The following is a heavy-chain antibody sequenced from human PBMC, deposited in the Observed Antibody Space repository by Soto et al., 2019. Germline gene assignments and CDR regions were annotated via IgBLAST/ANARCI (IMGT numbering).Heavy chain of an antibody. Sequence: PGGSLRLSCAASGFTFSTYAMNWVRQAPGKGLEWVSAISANSDYTYYADSVKGRFTISRDNSMNALYLQTNSLRVEDTAVYYCAHPRGYGVFDAYDIWGQGTMVTVS. J-gene: IGHJ3*02. CDR1: GFTFSTYA. V-gene: IGHV3-23*01. CDR2: ISANSDYT. CDR3: AHPRGYGVFDAYDI. D-gene: IGHD4-17*01.